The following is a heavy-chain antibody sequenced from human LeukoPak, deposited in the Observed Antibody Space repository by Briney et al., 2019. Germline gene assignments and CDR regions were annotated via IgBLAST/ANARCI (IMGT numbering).Heavy chain of an antibody. Sequence: SETLSLTCTVSGGSISSYYWSWIRQPPGKGLEWIGYIYYSGSTNYNPSLKSRVTISVDTSKNQFSLKLSSVTAADTAVYYCARYAPTVTGIDYWGQGTLVTVSS. J-gene: IGHJ4*02. CDR3: ARYAPTVTGIDY. V-gene: IGHV4-59*01. CDR2: IYYSGST. D-gene: IGHD4-17*01. CDR1: GGSISSYY.